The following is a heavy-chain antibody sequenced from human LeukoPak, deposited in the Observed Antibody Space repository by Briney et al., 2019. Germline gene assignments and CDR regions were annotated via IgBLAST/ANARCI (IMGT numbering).Heavy chain of an antibody. CDR1: GFTFDDYA. CDR3: AQDYWGSYLH. V-gene: IGHV3-43*02. CDR2: INGDGGTT. D-gene: IGHD1-26*01. J-gene: IGHJ4*02. Sequence: PGGSLRLSCAASGFTFDDYAMHWVRQAPGKGLEWVSLINGDGGTTYYGDSVMGRFTISRDNSKNSLYLQLNSLRSEDTALYYCAQDYWGSYLHWGQGTLVTVYS.